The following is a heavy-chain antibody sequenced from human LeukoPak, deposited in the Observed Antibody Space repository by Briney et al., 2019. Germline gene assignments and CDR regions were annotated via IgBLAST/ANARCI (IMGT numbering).Heavy chain of an antibody. Sequence: GGSLRLSCGASGFTFSSHAMTWVRQAPGKGLEWVSYISSSSSYTNYADSVKGRFTISRDNAKNSLYLQMNSLRAEDTAVYYCARAPHYSNYGPYYYGMDVWGQGTTVTVSS. D-gene: IGHD4-11*01. CDR2: ISSSSSYT. CDR1: GFTFSSHA. J-gene: IGHJ6*02. CDR3: ARAPHYSNYGPYYYGMDV. V-gene: IGHV3-21*05.